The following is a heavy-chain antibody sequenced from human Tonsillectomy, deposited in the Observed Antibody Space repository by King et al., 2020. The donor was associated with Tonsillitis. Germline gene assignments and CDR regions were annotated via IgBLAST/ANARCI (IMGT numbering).Heavy chain of an antibody. CDR3: AKLNDYGGSAGGSDAFDV. Sequence: VQLVESGEGVVAPGGSLRISCAASGFTFSSYAMNWVRQAPGKGLEWVSLIYTGGATTFYADSVKGRFTISRDNSKSTLYLQMNSLRAEDTALYYFAKLNDYGGSAGGSDAFDVWGPGTMVTVSS. CDR2: IYTGGATT. D-gene: IGHD4-23*01. V-gene: IGHV3-23*03. J-gene: IGHJ3*01. CDR1: GFTFSSYA.